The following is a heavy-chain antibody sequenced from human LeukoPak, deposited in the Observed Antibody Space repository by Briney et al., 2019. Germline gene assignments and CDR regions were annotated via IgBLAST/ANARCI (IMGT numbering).Heavy chain of an antibody. D-gene: IGHD3-22*01. CDR2: INHSGST. Sequence: SETLSLTCAVYGGSFSGYYWSWIRQPPGEGLEWIGEINHSGSTNYNPSLKSRVTISVDTSKNQFSLKLSSVTAADTAVYYCARDPPDSSGYRPPPGERAFDIWGQGTMVTVSS. V-gene: IGHV4-34*01. CDR1: GGSFSGYY. J-gene: IGHJ3*02. CDR3: ARDPPDSSGYRPPPGERAFDI.